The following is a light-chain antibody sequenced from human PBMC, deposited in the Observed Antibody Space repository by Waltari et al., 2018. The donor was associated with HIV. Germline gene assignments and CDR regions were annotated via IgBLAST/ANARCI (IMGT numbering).Light chain of an antibody. CDR3: AAWDDSVSGRV. Sequence: QSVLPQPPSASGTPGQRVTISCSGVCFTIGSNSVYWYQQLPGTAPRLLPYRNTLRPSGVPDRFSGSKSATSASLAISGLRSEDEADYFCAAWDDSVSGRVFGGGTKLTVL. CDR2: RNT. J-gene: IGLJ3*02. V-gene: IGLV1-47*01. CDR1: CFTIGSNS.